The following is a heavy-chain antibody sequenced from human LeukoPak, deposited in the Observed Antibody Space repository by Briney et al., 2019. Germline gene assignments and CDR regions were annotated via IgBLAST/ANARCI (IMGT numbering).Heavy chain of an antibody. V-gene: IGHV5-51*01. CDR2: IYPGDSDT. Sequence: GESLKISCKGFGYSFTSYWIGWVRQMPGKGLEWMGIIYPGDSDTKYSPSFQGQVTISADESISAAYLQWTTLKASDTAMYYCVRRQYVDSSGYGIDYWGQGTLVTVSS. D-gene: IGHD3-22*01. CDR3: VRRQYVDSSGYGIDY. CDR1: GYSFTSYW. J-gene: IGHJ4*02.